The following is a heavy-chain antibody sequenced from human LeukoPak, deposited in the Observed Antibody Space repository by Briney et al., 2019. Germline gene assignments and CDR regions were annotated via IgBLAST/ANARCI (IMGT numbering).Heavy chain of an antibody. CDR3: AKVRDYDILTGYYYFFDY. CDR2: ISGSGGST. CDR1: GFTFSNYA. V-gene: IGHV3-23*01. Sequence: GGSLRLSCAASGFTFSNYAMSWVRQAPGKGLEWVSVISGSGGSTNYADSVKGRYTIFRDNSKNTLYLQMNSLRAEDTAVYYCAKVRDYDILTGYYYFFDYWGQGTLVTVSS. D-gene: IGHD3-9*01. J-gene: IGHJ4*02.